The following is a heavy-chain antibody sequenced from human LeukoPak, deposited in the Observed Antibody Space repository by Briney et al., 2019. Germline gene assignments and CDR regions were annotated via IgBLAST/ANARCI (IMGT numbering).Heavy chain of an antibody. Sequence: PGGSLRLSCAASGFTFSSYGMHWVRQAPGKGLEWVAVISYDGSNKYYADSVKGRFTISRDNSKNTLYLQMNSLRAEDTAVYYCAKDQRNSGSLDYWGQGTLVTVSS. CDR1: GFTFSSYG. V-gene: IGHV3-30*18. D-gene: IGHD1-26*01. CDR2: ISYDGSNK. J-gene: IGHJ4*02. CDR3: AKDQRNSGSLDY.